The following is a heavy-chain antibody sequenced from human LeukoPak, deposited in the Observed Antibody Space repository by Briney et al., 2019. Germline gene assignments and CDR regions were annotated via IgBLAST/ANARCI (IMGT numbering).Heavy chain of an antibody. D-gene: IGHD3-10*01. Sequence: SETLSLTCAVYGGSFSGYYWSWIRQPPGKGLEWIGEINHSGSTNYNPSLKSRVTISVDTSKNQFSLKLSSVTAADTAVYYCARRKYYYGSGSPHFDYWGQGTLVTVSS. CDR3: ARRKYYYGSGSPHFDY. CDR2: INHSGST. V-gene: IGHV4-34*01. CDR1: GGSFSGYY. J-gene: IGHJ4*02.